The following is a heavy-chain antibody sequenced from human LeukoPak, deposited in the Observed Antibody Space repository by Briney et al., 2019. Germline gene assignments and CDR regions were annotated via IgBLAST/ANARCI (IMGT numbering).Heavy chain of an antibody. Sequence: PSQTLSLTCTVSGDSITSGVYAWSWIRQPPGTGLEWIGYIYYSGSTNYNPSLKSRVTISVDTSKNQFSLKLSSVTAADTAVYYCAREKATVTTWFDPWGQGTLVTVSS. CDR1: GDSITSGVYA. J-gene: IGHJ5*02. CDR3: AREKATVTTWFDP. CDR2: IYYSGST. V-gene: IGHV4-61*08. D-gene: IGHD4-11*01.